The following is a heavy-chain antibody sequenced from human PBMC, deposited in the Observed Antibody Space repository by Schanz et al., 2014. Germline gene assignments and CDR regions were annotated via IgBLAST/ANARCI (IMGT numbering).Heavy chain of an antibody. CDR3: AKKVPAYNPFDS. Sequence: VQVVQSGGGLVQPGGSLRLSCAASGFSFGTYAMSWVRQAPGKGLLWVSSISGTGGDDTYYADSVKGRFTISSDSSKNTLYLQMDSLRAEDTAVYFCAKKVPAYNPFDSWGQGTLXTVSS. CDR1: GFSFGTYA. CDR2: ISGTGGDDT. J-gene: IGHJ4*02. V-gene: IGHV3-23*04. D-gene: IGHD1-1*01.